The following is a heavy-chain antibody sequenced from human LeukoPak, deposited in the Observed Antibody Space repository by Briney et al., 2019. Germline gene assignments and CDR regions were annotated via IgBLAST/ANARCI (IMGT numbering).Heavy chain of an antibody. D-gene: IGHD1-26*01. CDR1: GGSMSSDY. J-gene: IGHJ4*02. CDR2: MFGNGGT. CDR3: ARQTAKKWDLPGSFDS. Sequence: KSSETLSLTCSVSGGSMSSDYWSWIRQSPGKGLEWIGRMFGNGGTNYSPSFQRRATMSVDTSTRRLSLRLTSVTAADTAVYYCARQTAKKWDLPGSFDSWGQGILVTVSS. V-gene: IGHV4-59*08.